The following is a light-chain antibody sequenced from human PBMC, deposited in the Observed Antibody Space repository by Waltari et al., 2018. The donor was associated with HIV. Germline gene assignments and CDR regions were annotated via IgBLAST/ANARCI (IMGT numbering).Light chain of an antibody. CDR2: EVS. V-gene: IGLV2-11*01. CDR3: CSYAGSYVV. Sequence: QSALTQPPPVSGSPGQSVTISSTGTSRDVGGSNHASCYQQHPGKAPKLLIYEVSKRPSGVPDRVSGSKSGNTASLTISGLQTEDEADYYSCSYAGSYVVFGGGTKQTVL. J-gene: IGLJ2*01. CDR1: SRDVGGSNH.